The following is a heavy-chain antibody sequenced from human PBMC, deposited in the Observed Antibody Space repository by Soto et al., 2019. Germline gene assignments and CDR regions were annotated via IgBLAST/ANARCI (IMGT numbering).Heavy chain of an antibody. CDR1: GNPISVDDHY. V-gene: IGHV4-30-4*01. CDR2: ISYSGGT. D-gene: IGHD3-22*01. CDR3: ARDMGYYDSGYWSTHGPFEY. J-gene: IGHJ4*02. Sequence: SETLSLTCTVSGNPISVDDHYWNWIRQSPGRGLEWIGYISYSGGTYYNPSLKSRVTISIDTSRNQFSLELRSVTAADTAVYYCARDMGYYDSGYWSTHGPFEYWGQGSLVTVSS.